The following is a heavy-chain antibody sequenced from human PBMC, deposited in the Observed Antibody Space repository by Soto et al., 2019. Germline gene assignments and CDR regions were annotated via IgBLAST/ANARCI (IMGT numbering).Heavy chain of an antibody. D-gene: IGHD6-19*01. CDR1: GYPFRNYG. CDR3: SRDGRQCVPNSDNVDV. Sequence: QVQLVQSGAELKKPGASVKVSCKASGYPFRNYGINWVRQAPGQGLEWMGWISAYNRNTKYAQKGQGRSTIATDTPMSTDYRELRSLKSDDTDFYYCSRDGRQCVPNSDNVDVWGQGTTVTVSA. V-gene: IGHV1-18*01. J-gene: IGHJ3*01. CDR2: ISAYNRNT.